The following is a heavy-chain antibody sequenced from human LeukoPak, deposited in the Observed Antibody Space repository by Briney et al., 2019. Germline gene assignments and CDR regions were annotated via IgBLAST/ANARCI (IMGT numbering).Heavy chain of an antibody. D-gene: IGHD2-21*02. CDR1: GCTFSHHY. J-gene: IGHJ4*02. V-gene: IGHV3-11*05. CDR2: ISNSGSYT. CDR3: ARDPHTATDGHLDY. Sequence: PGGSLRLSCAACGCTFSHHYMNCIRQAPGKGLEWVAYISNSGSYTKYADSVKGRFTISRDNGKNSLYLQMNSLRAEYTAPYYCARDPHTATDGHLDYWGQGSLVTVSS.